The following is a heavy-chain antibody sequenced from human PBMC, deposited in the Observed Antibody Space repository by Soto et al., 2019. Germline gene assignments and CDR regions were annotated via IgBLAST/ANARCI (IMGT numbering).Heavy chain of an antibody. D-gene: IGHD3-9*01. V-gene: IGHV1-69*13. Sequence: SVKVSFKASGGTFSSYAISWVRQASGQGLEWMGGIIPIFGTANYAQKFQGRVTITADESTSTAYMELSSLRSEDTAVYYCARDPPPPVLRYFRPQGYYGMDVWGQGTTVTVSS. CDR2: IIPIFGTA. CDR3: ARDPPPPVLRYFRPQGYYGMDV. CDR1: GGTFSSYA. J-gene: IGHJ6*02.